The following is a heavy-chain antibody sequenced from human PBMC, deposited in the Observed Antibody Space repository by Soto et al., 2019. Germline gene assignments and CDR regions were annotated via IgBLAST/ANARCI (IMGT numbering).Heavy chain of an antibody. V-gene: IGHV3-33*01. D-gene: IGHD3-3*01. CDR3: ARDGYDFWSGYYRHYMDV. J-gene: IGHJ6*03. Sequence: GGSLRLSCAASGFPFSSYGMHWVRQAPGKGLEWVAVIWYDGSTQYYADSVKGRFTISRDNSKNTLDLQMNSLRAEDTAVYYCARDGYDFWSGYYRHYMDVWGKGTTVTVSS. CDR2: IWYDGSTQ. CDR1: GFPFSSYG.